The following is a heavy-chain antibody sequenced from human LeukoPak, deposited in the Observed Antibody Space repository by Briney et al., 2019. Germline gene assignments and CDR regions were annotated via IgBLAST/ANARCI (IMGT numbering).Heavy chain of an antibody. J-gene: IGHJ4*02. CDR2: INPSGGST. V-gene: IGHV1-46*01. CDR3: ARELAYCGGDCYTIPDY. Sequence: ASVKVSCKASGYTFTSYYMHWVRQAPGQGLEWMGIINPSGGSTSYAQKFQGRVTMTRGTSTSTVYMELSSLRSEDTAVYYCARELAYCGGDCYTIPDYWGQGTLVTVSS. D-gene: IGHD2-21*02. CDR1: GYTFTSYY.